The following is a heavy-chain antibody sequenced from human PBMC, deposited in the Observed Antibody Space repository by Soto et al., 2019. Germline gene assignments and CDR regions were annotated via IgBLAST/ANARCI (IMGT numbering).Heavy chain of an antibody. D-gene: IGHD3-3*01. CDR1: GFTFSSYA. CDR3: AKDTLRVLRFLEWLLSHSFDY. J-gene: IGHJ4*02. CDR2: ISGSGGST. Sequence: HPGGSLRLSXAASGFTFSSYAMSWVRQAPGKGLEWVSAISGSGGSTYYADSVKGRFTISRDNSKNTLYLQMNSLRAEDTAVYYCAKDTLRVLRFLEWLLSHSFDYWGQGTLVTVSS. V-gene: IGHV3-23*01.